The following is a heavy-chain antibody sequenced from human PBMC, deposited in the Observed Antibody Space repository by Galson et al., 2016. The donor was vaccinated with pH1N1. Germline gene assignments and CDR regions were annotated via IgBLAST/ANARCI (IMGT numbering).Heavy chain of an antibody. J-gene: IGHJ6*03. Sequence: SVKVSCKASESIFNKYAISWVRQAPGQGLEWMGGIIAVFKTTNYAQKFQGRVTITTDESTSIVYMELRSLRSEDTAIYYCARSRFYYNSYMDVWGKGTTVTVSS. CDR3: ARSRFYYNSYMDV. CDR1: ESIFNKYA. V-gene: IGHV1-69*05. CDR2: IIAVFKTT.